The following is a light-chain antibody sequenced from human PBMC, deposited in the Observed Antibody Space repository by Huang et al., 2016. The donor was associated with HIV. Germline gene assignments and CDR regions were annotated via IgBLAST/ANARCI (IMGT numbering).Light chain of an antibody. CDR1: QRVSSY. V-gene: IGKV3-11*01. CDR3: QQRSNWPPTYT. Sequence: EIVLTQSPATLSLSPGERATLSCRASQRVSSYLAWYQQKPGQAPRLLIYASTRVPGIPARFSGSGSGTDFTLTISSLEPKDFAVYYCQQRSNWPPTYTFGQGTKLEI. J-gene: IGKJ2*01. CDR2: AS.